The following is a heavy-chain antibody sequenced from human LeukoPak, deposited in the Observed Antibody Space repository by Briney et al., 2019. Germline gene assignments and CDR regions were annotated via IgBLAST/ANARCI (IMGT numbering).Heavy chain of an antibody. D-gene: IGHD1-26*01. CDR1: GFRLSSYG. Sequence: GRPLRLSCAASGFRLSSYGMHWVRQAPGKGLEYVSGISNKGGSTYYADSVKGRFTISRDNSKNTLHLQMSSLRADDTAVYYCVKSGTWADFDSWGQGTLVTVSS. CDR3: VKSGTWADFDS. J-gene: IGHJ4*02. V-gene: IGHV3-64D*09. CDR2: ISNKGGST.